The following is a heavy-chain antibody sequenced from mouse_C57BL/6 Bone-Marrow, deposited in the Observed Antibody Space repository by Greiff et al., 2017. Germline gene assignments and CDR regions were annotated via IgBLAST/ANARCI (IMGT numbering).Heavy chain of an antibody. Sequence: VHLVESGAELVKPGASVKISCKASGYAFSSYWMNWVKQRPGKGLEWIGQIYPGDGDTNYNGKFKGKATLTADKSSSTAYMQLSSLTSEDSAVYFCARSGAAVVARGDAMDYWGQGTSVTVSS. CDR1: GYAFSSYW. D-gene: IGHD1-1*01. J-gene: IGHJ4*01. CDR2: IYPGDGDT. V-gene: IGHV1-80*01. CDR3: ARSGAAVVARGDAMDY.